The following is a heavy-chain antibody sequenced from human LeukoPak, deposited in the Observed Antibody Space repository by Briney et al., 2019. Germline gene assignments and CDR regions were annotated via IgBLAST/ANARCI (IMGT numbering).Heavy chain of an antibody. CDR3: ARPGVYYYDSSGYYKYYFDY. CDR1: GGSISSSSYY. V-gene: IGHV4-39*01. Sequence: SETLSLTCTVSGGSISSSSYYWGWIRQPPGKGLEWIGSIYYSGSTYYNPSLKSRVTISVDTSKNQFSLKLSSVTAADRAVYYCARPGVYYYDSSGYYKYYFDYWGQGTLVTVSS. CDR2: IYYSGST. D-gene: IGHD3-22*01. J-gene: IGHJ4*02.